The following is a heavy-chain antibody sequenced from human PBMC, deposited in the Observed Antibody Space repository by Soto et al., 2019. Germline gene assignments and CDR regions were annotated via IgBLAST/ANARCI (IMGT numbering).Heavy chain of an antibody. CDR2: IGGSGDST. J-gene: IGHJ6*02. D-gene: IGHD1-26*01. CDR3: AKRSWDYYYYVMDV. CDR1: GFTFSSYA. V-gene: IGHV3-23*01. Sequence: GGSLRLSCAASGFTFSSYAMSWVRQAPGEGLEWVSAIGGSGDSTYYADSVKGRFTISRDNSKNTLYLQMNSLRAEDTAVYYCAKRSWDYYYYVMDVWGQGTTVIVSS.